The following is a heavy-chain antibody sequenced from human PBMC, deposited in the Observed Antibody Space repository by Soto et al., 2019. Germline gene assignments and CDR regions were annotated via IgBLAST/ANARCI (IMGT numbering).Heavy chain of an antibody. V-gene: IGHV5-51*01. J-gene: IGHJ4*02. D-gene: IGHD3-3*01. CDR3: ARGGVSPRTFDY. Sequence: GESLKISCKSFGYNLAGCWIAWVRHRPRTGLDVMGMIYPSDSGTRYRPSFQSQVTISADKAISSAYLQWSSLRASDTAMYNCARGGVSPRTFDYCGQGSPVTFSS. CDR1: GYNLAGCW. CDR2: IYPSDSGT.